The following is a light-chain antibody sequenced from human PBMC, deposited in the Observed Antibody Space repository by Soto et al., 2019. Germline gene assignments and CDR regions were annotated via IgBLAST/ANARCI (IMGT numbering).Light chain of an antibody. CDR3: QHSHRAYT. J-gene: IGKJ2*01. Sequence: DIQMTQSPSSLSASVGDRVTITCRASQSIDTFLNWYQQKPGKAPKLLIYGASILQSGVPSRFSGSGSGTDFTVTISSLQPEDFATYYSQHSHRAYTCGQGTKLESK. CDR2: GAS. V-gene: IGKV1-39*01. CDR1: QSIDTF.